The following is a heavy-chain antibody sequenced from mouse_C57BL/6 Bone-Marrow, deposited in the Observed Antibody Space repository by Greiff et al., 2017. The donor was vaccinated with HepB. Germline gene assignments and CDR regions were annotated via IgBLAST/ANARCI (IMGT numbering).Heavy chain of an antibody. CDR2: IDPETGGT. Sequence: QVQLQQSGAELVRPGASVTLSCKASGYTFTDYEMHWVKQTPVHGLEWIGAIDPETGGTAYNQKFKGKAILTADKSSSTAYMELRSLTSEDSAVYYCTRKPYYSNYLDYWGQGTTLTVSS. CDR3: TRKPYYSNYLDY. D-gene: IGHD2-5*01. CDR1: GYTFTDYE. V-gene: IGHV1-15*01. J-gene: IGHJ2*01.